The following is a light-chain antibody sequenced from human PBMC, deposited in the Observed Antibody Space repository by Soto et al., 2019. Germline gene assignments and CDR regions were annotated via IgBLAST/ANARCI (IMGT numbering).Light chain of an antibody. CDR1: SSDVGTYNL. CDR3: CSYAGSSTFVV. J-gene: IGLJ2*01. Sequence: QSVLTQPASVSGSPGQSITISCTGTSSDVGTYNLVSWYQQHPAKAPKLMIYEGSKRPSGVSNRFSGSKSGNTASLTISGLQAEDEADYYCCSYAGSSTFVVFGGGTQLTVL. V-gene: IGLV2-23*03. CDR2: EGS.